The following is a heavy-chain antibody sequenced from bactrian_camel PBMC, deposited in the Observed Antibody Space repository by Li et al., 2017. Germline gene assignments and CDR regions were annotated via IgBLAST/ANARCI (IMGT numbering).Heavy chain of an antibody. J-gene: IGHJ4*01. D-gene: IGHD2*01. CDR3: AAGWSFGVGTLLRRHYNY. CDR2: DKGDGSI. Sequence: HVQLVESGGGSVQAGGSLKLTCSASGIILPTCAMGWYRQAPGKARELVAMDKGDGSISYGASVKGRFTHSRDNARHTVNLQVNSVKAEDTAMYYCAAGWSFGVGTLLRRHYNYWGQGTQVTVS. V-gene: IGHV3S53*01. CDR1: GIILPTCA.